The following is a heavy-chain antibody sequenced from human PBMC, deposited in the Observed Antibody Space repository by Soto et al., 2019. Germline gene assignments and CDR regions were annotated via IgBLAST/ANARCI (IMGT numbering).Heavy chain of an antibody. CDR2: MTGSAGNT. Sequence: EVQVLESGGGLAQPGGSLRLSCAASGFTSSNYAMSWVRQAPGKGLEWVSGMTGSAGNTYYADSVKGRFTISRDNSKNLLYLQINSLRAEDTAVYYCAKAAMYDSSDSWFAPWGQGTLVTVSS. D-gene: IGHD3-22*01. J-gene: IGHJ5*02. CDR3: AKAAMYDSSDSWFAP. CDR1: GFTSSNYA. V-gene: IGHV3-23*01.